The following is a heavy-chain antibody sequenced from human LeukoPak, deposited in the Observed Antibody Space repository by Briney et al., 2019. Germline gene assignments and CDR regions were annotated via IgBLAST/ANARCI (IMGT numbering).Heavy chain of an antibody. D-gene: IGHD2-2*01. Sequence: ASVKVSCKASGYTFTSYGISWVRQAPGQGLEWMGWINAGNGNTRYSQKFQGRVTITRDTSANTAYMALSSLRSEDTAVYYCARDRRVPAANNWFDPWGQGTLVTVSS. CDR1: GYTFTSYG. J-gene: IGHJ5*02. CDR3: ARDRRVPAANNWFDP. V-gene: IGHV1-3*01. CDR2: INAGNGNT.